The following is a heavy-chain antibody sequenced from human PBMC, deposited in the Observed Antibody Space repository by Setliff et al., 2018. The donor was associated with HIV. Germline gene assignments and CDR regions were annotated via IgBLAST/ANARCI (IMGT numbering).Heavy chain of an antibody. CDR3: ARSQPDTIFGVVIFDY. CDR2: VYYSGST. D-gene: IGHD3-3*01. V-gene: IGHV4-39*01. J-gene: IGHJ4*02. CDR1: GGSISSSGPGYN. Sequence: SETLSLTCTVFGGSISSSGPGYNWGWVRQAPGGGLEWIGSVYYSGSTYYNPSLKSRVTISLDTSKNQLSLRLTSMTAADTAVYYCARSQPDTIFGVVIFDYWGQGKMVTVSS.